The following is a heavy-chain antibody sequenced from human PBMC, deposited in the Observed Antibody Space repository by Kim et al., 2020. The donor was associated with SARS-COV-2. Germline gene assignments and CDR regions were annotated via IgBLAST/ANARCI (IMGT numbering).Heavy chain of an antibody. CDR3: ARDRKADYGMDV. Sequence: GGSLRLSCAASGFTFSSYAMHWVRQAPGKGLEWVAVISYDGSNKYYADSVKGRFTISRDNSKNTLYLQMNSLRAEDTAVYYCARDRKADYGMDVWGQGTTVTVSS. CDR2: ISYDGSNK. CDR1: GFTFSSYA. V-gene: IGHV3-30*04. J-gene: IGHJ6*02.